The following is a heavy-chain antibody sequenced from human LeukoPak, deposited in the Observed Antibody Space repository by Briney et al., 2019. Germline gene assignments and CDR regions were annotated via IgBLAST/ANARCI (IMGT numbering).Heavy chain of an antibody. D-gene: IGHD2-2*01. V-gene: IGHV4-34*01. Sequence: GSLRLSCAASGFTFRSSYMSWVRQAPGKGLEWIGEINHSGSTNYNPSLKSRVTISVDTSKNQFSLKLSSVTAADTAVYYCARSPRYCSSTSCYGYFQHWGQGTLVTVSS. CDR1: GFTFRSSY. CDR3: ARSPRYCSSTSCYGYFQH. CDR2: INHSGST. J-gene: IGHJ1*01.